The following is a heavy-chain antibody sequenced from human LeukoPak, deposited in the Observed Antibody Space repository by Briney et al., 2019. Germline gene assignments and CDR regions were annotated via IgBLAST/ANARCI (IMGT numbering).Heavy chain of an antibody. CDR2: IYCSGST. Sequence: SETLSLTCTVSGGSISSYYWSWIRQPPGKGLEWIGYIYCSGSTNYNPSLKSRVTISVDTSKNQFSLKLSSVTAADTAVYYCARMNSGWGPFFDYWGQGTLVTVSS. J-gene: IGHJ4*02. CDR1: GGSISSYY. CDR3: ARMNSGWGPFFDY. D-gene: IGHD6-19*01. V-gene: IGHV4-59*01.